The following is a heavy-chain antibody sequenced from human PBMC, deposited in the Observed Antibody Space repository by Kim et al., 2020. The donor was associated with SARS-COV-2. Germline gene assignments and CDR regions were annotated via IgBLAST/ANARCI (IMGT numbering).Heavy chain of an antibody. CDR2: ICSGGTT. CDR3: FRDAGGC. CDR1: GFTFSTSH. D-gene: IGHD6-19*01. J-gene: IGHJ4*02. V-gene: IGHV3-53*01. Sequence: GGSLRLSCALSGFTFSTSHMYWVRQAPGKGLECVSVICSGGTTYYSDAVMGRFTITRDNSNNTLYLQMNSLRANDTAVYYCFRDAGGCWGQGTRVTVSS.